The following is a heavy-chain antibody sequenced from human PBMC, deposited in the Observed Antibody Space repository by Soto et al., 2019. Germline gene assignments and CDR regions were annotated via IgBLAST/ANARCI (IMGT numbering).Heavy chain of an antibody. Sequence: ASVKVSCKASGYTFTGYYMHWVRQAPGQGLEWMGWINPNSGGTNYAQKFQGWVTMTRDTSISTAYMELSRLRSDDTAVYYCARGDFMGYYYGMDVWGKGPTVTVSS. D-gene: IGHD3-3*01. CDR3: ARGDFMGYYYGMDV. CDR2: INPNSGGT. V-gene: IGHV1-2*04. CDR1: GYTFTGYY. J-gene: IGHJ6*04.